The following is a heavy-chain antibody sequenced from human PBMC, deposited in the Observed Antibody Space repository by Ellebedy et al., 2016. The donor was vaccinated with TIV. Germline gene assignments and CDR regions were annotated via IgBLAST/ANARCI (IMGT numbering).Heavy chain of an antibody. Sequence: SETLSLTCTVSGGSISSGGYYWSWIRQHPGKGLEWIGYIYYSGSTYYNPSLKSLVTISVDTSKNQFSLKLSSVTAADTAVYYCARDPSGYGPFDYWGQGTLVTVSS. CDR2: IYYSGST. J-gene: IGHJ4*02. CDR1: GGSISSGGYY. V-gene: IGHV4-31*01. CDR3: ARDPSGYGPFDY. D-gene: IGHD5-12*01.